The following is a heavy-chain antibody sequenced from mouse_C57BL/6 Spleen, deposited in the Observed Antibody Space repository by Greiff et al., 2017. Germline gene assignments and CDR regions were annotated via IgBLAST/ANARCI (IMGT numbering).Heavy chain of an antibody. J-gene: IGHJ2*01. CDR3: ARATDYDYDEGY. Sequence: VQLQQSGPVLVKPGASVKMSCKASGYTFTDYYMNWVKQSHGKSLEWIGVINPYNGGTSYNQKFKGKATLTVDKSSSTASMELNSLTSDDSAVYYWARATDYDYDEGYWGQGTTLTVSS. CDR1: GYTFTDYY. CDR2: INPYNGGT. D-gene: IGHD2-4*01. V-gene: IGHV1-19*01.